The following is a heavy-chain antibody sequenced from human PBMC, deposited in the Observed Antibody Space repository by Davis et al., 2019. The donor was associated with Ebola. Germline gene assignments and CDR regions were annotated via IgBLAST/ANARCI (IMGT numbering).Heavy chain of an antibody. CDR3: AKDLGYYGMDV. Sequence: GESLKISCATPGFSLRTYGMYWVRQAPGKGLEWAAFIRFDGSKEYYADSVRGRFTMSRDNSRDTMYLQMNSLRPEDTAVYYCAKDLGYYGMDVWGQGTTVTVSS. J-gene: IGHJ6*02. CDR1: GFSLRTYG. V-gene: IGHV3-30*02. CDR2: IRFDGSKE.